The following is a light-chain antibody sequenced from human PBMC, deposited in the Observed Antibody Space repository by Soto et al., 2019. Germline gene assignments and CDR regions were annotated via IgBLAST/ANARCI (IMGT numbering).Light chain of an antibody. V-gene: IGKV1-9*01. CDR3: QQLTGSQLA. J-gene: IGKJ4*01. Sequence: DIQLTQSPSFLSASVGDTVTITCRASQAMSTYLAWYQQKPGKVPKLLIRSASTLQSGVPPRFSGGGSGTEFTLTISTLQPDDSGIYYCQQLTGSQLAFGGGTNVEIK. CDR2: SAS. CDR1: QAMSTY.